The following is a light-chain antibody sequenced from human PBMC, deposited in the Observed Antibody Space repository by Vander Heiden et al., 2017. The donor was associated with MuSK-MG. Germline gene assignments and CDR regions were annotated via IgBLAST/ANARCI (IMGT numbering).Light chain of an antibody. V-gene: IGLV2-23*02. Sequence: QSALTQPASVSGSPGRSITISCTATNLAVGSYHLVSWYQHHPGKALNLMIYEVSKRPAGVANRFSGSKAGNTASLTISGLQAQDEADYYCCTYAGSNTWVFGGGTKLTVL. CDR2: EVS. CDR1: NLAVGSYHL. CDR3: CTYAGSNTWV. J-gene: IGLJ3*02.